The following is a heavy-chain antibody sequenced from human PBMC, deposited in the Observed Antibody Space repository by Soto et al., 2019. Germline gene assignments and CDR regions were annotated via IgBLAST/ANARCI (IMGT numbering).Heavy chain of an antibody. D-gene: IGHD5-12*01. CDR2: ISYDGSNK. CDR1: GFTFSSYG. J-gene: IGHJ4*02. Sequence: PGGSLRLSCAASGFTFSSYGMHWVRQAPGKGLEWVAVISYDGSNKYYADSVKGRFTISRDNSKNTLYLQMNSLRAEDTAVYYCAKDRTLVAIYYFDYWGQGTPVTVSS. CDR3: AKDRTLVAIYYFDY. V-gene: IGHV3-30*18.